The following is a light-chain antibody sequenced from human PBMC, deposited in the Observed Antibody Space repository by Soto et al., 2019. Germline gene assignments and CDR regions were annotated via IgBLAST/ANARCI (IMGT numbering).Light chain of an antibody. V-gene: IGKV3-20*01. CDR1: QSVSSN. CDR3: QQFGGSSRT. Sequence: DILMTQSPATLSLSPGGRATLSCRASQSVSSNLAWYQQKPGQAPRLLIYDASSRATGIPDRFSGGGSGTDFTLTISRLEPEDFAVYYCQQFGGSSRTFGQGTKVDIK. CDR2: DAS. J-gene: IGKJ1*01.